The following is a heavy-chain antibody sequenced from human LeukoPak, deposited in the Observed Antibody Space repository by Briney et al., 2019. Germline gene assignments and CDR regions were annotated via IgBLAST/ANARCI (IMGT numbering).Heavy chain of an antibody. D-gene: IGHD1-26*01. Sequence: GGSLRLSCEASGFTFRSYAMHWVRQAPGKGLGWVALISYDGSKKHYVDSVKGRFTISRDNSKNTLYLQMDSLRVEDTAVYYCAKEGGATGYYYYYMDVWGKGTTVAVSS. CDR1: GFTFRSYA. V-gene: IGHV3-30-3*01. J-gene: IGHJ6*03. CDR2: ISYDGSKK. CDR3: AKEGGATGYYYYYMDV.